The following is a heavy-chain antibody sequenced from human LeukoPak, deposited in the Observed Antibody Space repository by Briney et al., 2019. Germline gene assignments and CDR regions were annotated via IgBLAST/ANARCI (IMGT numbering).Heavy chain of an antibody. CDR1: GGSINISSYY. J-gene: IGHJ5*02. CDR3: ARDWGVTTVNFWFDP. V-gene: IGHV4-39*07. D-gene: IGHD4-11*01. Sequence: SETLSLTCTVSGGSINISSYYWGWTRQPPGKGLEWIGSFYYTGSTYYNPSLKSRVTISLDTSKNQFSLKLSSVTAADTAVYYCARDWGVTTVNFWFDPWGQGTLVTVSS. CDR2: FYYTGST.